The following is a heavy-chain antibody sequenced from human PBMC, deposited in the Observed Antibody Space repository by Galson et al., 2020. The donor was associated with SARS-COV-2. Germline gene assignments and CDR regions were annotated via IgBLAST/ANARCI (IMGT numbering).Heavy chain of an antibody. CDR1: GDSISSGDYY. J-gene: IGHJ4*02. Sequence: ASETLSLTCTVSGDSISSGDYYWSWIRQPPGKGLEWLGYIYYSGSTYYNPSLKSRVTISVDTSKHQFSLKLSSVTAADTAVYYCARAYDSSGYYPDYWGQGTLVTVSS. D-gene: IGHD3-22*01. CDR3: ARAYDSSGYYPDY. V-gene: IGHV4-30-4*01. CDR2: IYYSGST.